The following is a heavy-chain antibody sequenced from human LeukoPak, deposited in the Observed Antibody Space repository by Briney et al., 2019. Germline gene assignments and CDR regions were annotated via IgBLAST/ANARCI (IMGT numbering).Heavy chain of an antibody. Sequence: GGSLRLSCAASGFTFSSYGMHWVRQAPGKGLEWVAVIWYDGSNKYYADSVKGRFTISRDNSKNTLYLQMNSLRAEDTAVCYCARDSGLRYFDWLPDYWGQGTLVTVSS. J-gene: IGHJ4*02. CDR2: IWYDGSNK. CDR1: GFTFSSYG. D-gene: IGHD3-9*01. CDR3: ARDSGLRYFDWLPDY. V-gene: IGHV3-33*01.